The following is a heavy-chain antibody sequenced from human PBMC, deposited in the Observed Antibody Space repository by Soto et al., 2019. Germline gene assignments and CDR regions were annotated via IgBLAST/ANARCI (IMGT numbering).Heavy chain of an antibody. V-gene: IGHV3-23*01. CDR3: GKERRGSGWSVCNF. CDR1: GFTFRDYA. CDR2: ISGNGDSA. J-gene: IGHJ4*02. Sequence: GGSLRLSCAASGFTFRDYAMSWVRQAPGKGLEWLSDISGNGDSARHAEAVKGRFTISRDNSRSTLYLQMNRLRVDDTAVYYCGKERRGSGWSVCNFWGQGTLVTVSS. D-gene: IGHD6-19*01.